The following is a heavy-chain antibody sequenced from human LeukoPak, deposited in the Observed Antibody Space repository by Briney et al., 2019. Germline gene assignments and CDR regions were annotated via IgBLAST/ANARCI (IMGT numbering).Heavy chain of an antibody. V-gene: IGHV1-18*01. Sequence: ASVKVSCKTSGYTFSRYGFSWVRQAPGQGLEWMGWISAYNGNTNYAQKLQGRVTMTTDTSTSTAYMELRSLRSDDTAVYYCARDRITMVRGVTSWFDPWGQGTLVTVSS. CDR1: GYTFSRYG. J-gene: IGHJ5*02. D-gene: IGHD3-10*01. CDR2: ISAYNGNT. CDR3: ARDRITMVRGVTSWFDP.